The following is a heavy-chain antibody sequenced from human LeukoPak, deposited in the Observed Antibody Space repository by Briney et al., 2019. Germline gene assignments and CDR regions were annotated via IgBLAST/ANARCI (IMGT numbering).Heavy chain of an antibody. CDR1: GYTFISYD. CDR3: ARGPGIAAAYYYYYYMDV. Sequence: GASVKVSCKASGYTFISYDINWVRQATGQGLEWMGWMNPDSGNTGYAQKFQGRVTITRNTSISTAYMELSSLRSEDTAVYYCARGPGIAAAYYYYYYMDVWGKGTTVTVSS. J-gene: IGHJ6*03. CDR2: MNPDSGNT. D-gene: IGHD6-13*01. V-gene: IGHV1-8*03.